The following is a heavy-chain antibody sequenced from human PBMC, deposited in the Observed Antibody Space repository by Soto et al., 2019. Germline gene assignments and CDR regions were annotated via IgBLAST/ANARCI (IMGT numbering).Heavy chain of an antibody. V-gene: IGHV2-5*02. D-gene: IGHD5-18*01. CDR2: IYWGDDK. CDR1: GFSLSTSGVG. Sequence: SGPTLVKPTQTLTLTCTFSGFSLSTSGVGVGWIRQPPGKALEWLALIYWGDDKGYSPSLKRRLTITKDTSKKQVVLTMTAMDPVDTATYYCAHSGSQIQLWLLGFDYWGQGTLVTVSS. CDR3: AHSGSQIQLWLLGFDY. J-gene: IGHJ4*02.